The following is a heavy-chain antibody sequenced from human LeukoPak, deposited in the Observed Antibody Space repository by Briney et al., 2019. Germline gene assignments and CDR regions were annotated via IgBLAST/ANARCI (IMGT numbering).Heavy chain of an antibody. J-gene: IGHJ4*02. CDR2: INPNSGGT. CDR3: ARVPPYYYDSSGYYFGY. V-gene: IGHV1-2*06. D-gene: IGHD3-22*01. Sequence: ASVKVSCKASGYTFTGYYMHWVRQAPGQELEWMGRINPNSGGTNYAQKFQGRVTMTRDTSISTAYMELSRLRSDNTAVYYCARVPPYYYDSSGYYFGYWGQGTLVTVSS. CDR1: GYTFTGYY.